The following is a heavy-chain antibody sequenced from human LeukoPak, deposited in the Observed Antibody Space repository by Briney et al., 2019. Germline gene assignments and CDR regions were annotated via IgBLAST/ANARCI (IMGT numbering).Heavy chain of an antibody. CDR3: ARDAGWGFDY. CDR1: GGSISTGGYY. J-gene: IGHJ4*02. V-gene: IGHV4-31*03. CDR2: IYYSGST. Sequence: SQTLSLTCTVSGGSISTGGYYWSWIRQHPGKGLEWIGYIYYSGSTYYNPSLKSRVTISVDTSKNQFSLKLSSVTAADTAVYYCARDAGWGFDYWGQGTLVTVSS. D-gene: IGHD1-14*01.